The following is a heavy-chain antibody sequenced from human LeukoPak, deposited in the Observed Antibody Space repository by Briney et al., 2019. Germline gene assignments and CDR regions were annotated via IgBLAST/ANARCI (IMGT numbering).Heavy chain of an antibody. CDR2: ISAYNGNT. D-gene: IGHD4-17*01. CDR3: AREHDYGDYFDY. V-gene: IGHV1-18*01. CDR1: GYTLTSYG. Sequence: ASVKVSCKASGYTLTSYGISWVRQAPGQGLEWMGWISAYNGNTNYAQKLQGRVTMTTDTSTSTAYMELRSLRSDDTAVYYCAREHDYGDYFDYWGQGTLVTVSS. J-gene: IGHJ4*02.